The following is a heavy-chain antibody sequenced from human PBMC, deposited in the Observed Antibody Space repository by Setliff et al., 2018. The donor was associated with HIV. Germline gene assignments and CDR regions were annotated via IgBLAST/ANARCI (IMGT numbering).Heavy chain of an antibody. CDR1: GFSLSNARMG. CDR2: IFSNDEK. J-gene: IGHJ6*03. D-gene: IGHD3-3*01. CDR3: ARGTFFGVVIGNYYMDV. V-gene: IGHV2-26*01. Sequence: SGPTLVNPTETLTLTCTVSGFSLSNARMGVSWIRQPPGKALEWLAHIFSNDEKSYSTSLKSRLTISKDTSKSQVVLTMTNMDPVDTATYYCARGTFFGVVIGNYYMDVWGKGTTVTVS.